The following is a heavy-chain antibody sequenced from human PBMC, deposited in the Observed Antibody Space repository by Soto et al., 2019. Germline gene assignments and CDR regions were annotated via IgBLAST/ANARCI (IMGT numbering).Heavy chain of an antibody. CDR1: GYSFTTYW. Sequence: GESLKISCKGSGYSFTTYWIGWVRQMPGKGLEWLGIIYPGDSDTRYSPSFQGQVIISVDKSITTAYLQWSSLKASDTAMYYCARQQSCSSGSCYGDYWGQGTPVTVSS. D-gene: IGHD2-15*01. CDR3: ARQQSCSSGSCYGDY. J-gene: IGHJ4*02. CDR2: IYPGDSDT. V-gene: IGHV5-51*01.